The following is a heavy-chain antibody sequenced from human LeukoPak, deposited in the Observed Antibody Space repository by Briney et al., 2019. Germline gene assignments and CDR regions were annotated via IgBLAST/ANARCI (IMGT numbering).Heavy chain of an antibody. J-gene: IGHJ2*01. V-gene: IGHV4-59*01. D-gene: IGHD3-22*01. CDR1: GGSISSYY. CDR3: AEGRYDSSGYYYRPSWYFDL. Sequence: SETLSLTCTVSGGSISSYYWSWIRQPPGKGLEWIGYIYYSGSTNYNPSLKSRVTISVDTSKNQFSLKLSSVTAADTAVYYCAEGRYDSSGYYYRPSWYFDLWGRGTLVTVSS. CDR2: IYYSGST.